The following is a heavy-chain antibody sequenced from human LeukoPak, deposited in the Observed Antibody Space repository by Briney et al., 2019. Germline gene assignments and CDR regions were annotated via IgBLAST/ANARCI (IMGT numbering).Heavy chain of an antibody. CDR1: GGSFSGYY. J-gene: IGHJ4*02. V-gene: IGHV4-59*01. D-gene: IGHD2-2*01. CDR3: ARVYQSAEYYFDY. CDR2: IYYTGST. Sequence: NASETLSLTCAVYGGSFSGYYWSWIRQPPGKGLEWIGYIYYTGSTEYHPSLKSRVTISLDTSKNQFSLKLTSVTAADTAVYYCARVYQSAEYYFDYWGQGSLVSVSS.